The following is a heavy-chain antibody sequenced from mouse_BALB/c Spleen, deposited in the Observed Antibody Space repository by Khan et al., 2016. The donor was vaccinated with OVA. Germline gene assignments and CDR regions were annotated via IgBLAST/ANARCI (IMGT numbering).Heavy chain of an antibody. CDR3: ADHLTGSLAY. V-gene: IGHV5-6*01. D-gene: IGHD4-1*01. Sequence: EVELVESGGDLVKPGGSLKLSCAASGFTFSSYSMSWVRQTPDKRLEWVASISSGGDYTYYPDSVKGRFTISRDNAKNTLYLQMSDLKSEDTAMYYCADHLTGSLAYWGHWTLVTVSA. J-gene: IGHJ3*01. CDR2: ISSGGDYT. CDR1: GFTFSSYS.